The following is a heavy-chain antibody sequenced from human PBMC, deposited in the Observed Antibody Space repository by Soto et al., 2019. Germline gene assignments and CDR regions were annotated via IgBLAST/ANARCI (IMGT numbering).Heavy chain of an antibody. CDR2: ISPHNGNA. CDR1: VCPFTSNR. J-gene: IGHJ4*02. D-gene: IGHD3-9*01. CDR3: ARGYYDILTGYLFSYFDY. V-gene: IGHV1-18*01. Sequence: SVNVACKTSVCPFTSNRLSLVRRAPGQGLEWMGWISPHNGNAKYAQKFQDRVTMTADTAASTAYMELRSLRYDDTAVYYCARGYYDILTGYLFSYFDYWGQGTLVTVSS.